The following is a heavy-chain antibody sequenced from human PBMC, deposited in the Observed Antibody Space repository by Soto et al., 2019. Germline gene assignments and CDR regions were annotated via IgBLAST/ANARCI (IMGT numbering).Heavy chain of an antibody. J-gene: IGHJ3*02. Sequence: GGSLRLSCAASGFTFSSYAMSWVRQAPGKGLEWVSAISGSGGSTYYADSVKGRFTISRDNSKNTLYLQMNSLRAEDTAVYYCAKEDTIFGVVIHDTDAFDIWGQGTMVTVSS. CDR3: AKEDTIFGVVIHDTDAFDI. CDR1: GFTFSSYA. CDR2: ISGSGGST. V-gene: IGHV3-23*01. D-gene: IGHD3-3*01.